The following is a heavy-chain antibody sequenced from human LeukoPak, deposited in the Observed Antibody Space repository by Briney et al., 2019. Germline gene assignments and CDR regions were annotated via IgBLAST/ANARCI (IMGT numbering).Heavy chain of an antibody. D-gene: IGHD1-26*01. CDR3: ARDQWDQLTGFDY. CDR1: GGSISSYY. V-gene: IGHV4-59*01. CDR2: IYYSGST. Sequence: SETLSLTCTVSGGSISSYYWSWIRQPPGKGLEWIGYIYYSGSTNYNPSLKSRVTISVDTSKNQFSLKLSSVTAADTAVYYCARDQWDQLTGFDYWGQGTLVTVSS. J-gene: IGHJ4*02.